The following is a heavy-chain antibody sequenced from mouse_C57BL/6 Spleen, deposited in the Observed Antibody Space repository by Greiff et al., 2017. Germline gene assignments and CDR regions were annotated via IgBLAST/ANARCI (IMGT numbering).Heavy chain of an antibody. CDR1: GFTFSDYG. D-gene: IGHD3-2*02. CDR2: ISSGSSTN. Sequence: DVMLVESGGGLVKPGGSLKLSCAASGFTFSDYGMHWVRQAPEKGLEWVAYISSGSSTNYYADTVKGRCTISSDNAKNTLFLQMTSLRSADTAMYYCARTAQATGAMDYWGQGTSVTVSS. V-gene: IGHV5-17*01. J-gene: IGHJ4*01. CDR3: ARTAQATGAMDY.